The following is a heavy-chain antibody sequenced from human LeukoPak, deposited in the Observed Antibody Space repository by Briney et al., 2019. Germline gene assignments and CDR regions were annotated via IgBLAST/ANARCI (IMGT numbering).Heavy chain of an antibody. D-gene: IGHD3-10*01. CDR2: ISPGGPT. J-gene: IGHJ4*02. Sequence: GGSLRLSCAGSGFPFSSHGMNWVRQAPGKGLEWVSGISPGGPTYYADSVKGRFTISRDNSKNTLYLQMNSLRAEDTAVYYCARAGSYYYDYWGQGTLVTVS. V-gene: IGHV3-23*01. CDR1: GFPFSSHG. CDR3: ARAGSYYYDY.